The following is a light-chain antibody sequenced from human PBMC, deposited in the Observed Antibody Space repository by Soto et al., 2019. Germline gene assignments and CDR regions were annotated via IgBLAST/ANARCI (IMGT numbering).Light chain of an antibody. V-gene: IGLV2-14*01. CDR3: SSYTSSSTLYV. CDR1: SSDVGYNNY. J-gene: IGLJ1*01. Sequence: QSVLTQPASVSGSPGQSITISCTGTSSDVGYNNYVSWYQQHPGKAPKLMIYDVTHRPSGISNRFSGSKSGNTASLTISGLQAEDEADYYCSSYTSSSTLYVFGTGTKVTVL. CDR2: DVT.